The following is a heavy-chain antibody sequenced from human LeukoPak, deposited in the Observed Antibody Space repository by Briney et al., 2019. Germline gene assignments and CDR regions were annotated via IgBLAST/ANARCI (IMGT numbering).Heavy chain of an antibody. V-gene: IGHV3-72*01. CDR1: GFTFSDSF. CDR3: ATSSWYRLAY. Sequence: GGSLRLSCAASGFTFSDSFMSWVRQAPGKGLEWVGRSRNKADSYTAEYAASVKGRFTISRDESKNSLYLQVSSLETEDAAVYYCATSSWYRLAYWGQGSLVTVSS. J-gene: IGHJ4*02. CDR2: SRNKADSYTA. D-gene: IGHD6-13*01.